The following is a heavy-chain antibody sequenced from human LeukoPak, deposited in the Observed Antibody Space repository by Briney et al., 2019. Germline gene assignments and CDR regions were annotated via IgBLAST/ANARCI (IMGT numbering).Heavy chain of an antibody. CDR1: GFTFSSYA. CDR2: XXGSGGST. V-gene: IGHV3-23*01. Sequence: GSXRLSCAASGFTFSSYAMSWVRQAPGKGLEWXXXXXGSGGSTYYADSVKGRFTISRDNSKNTLYLQMNSLRAEDTAVYYCAKDVVVAATAVWYFDYWGQGTLVTVSS. CDR3: AKDVVVAATAVWYFDY. J-gene: IGHJ4*02. D-gene: IGHD2-15*01.